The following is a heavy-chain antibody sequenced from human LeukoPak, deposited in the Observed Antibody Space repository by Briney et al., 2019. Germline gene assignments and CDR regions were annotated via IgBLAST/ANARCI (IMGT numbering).Heavy chain of an antibody. V-gene: IGHV4-39*01. CDR2: VSHSGTT. CDR1: GGSISSESYY. Sequence: SETLSLTCTVSGGSISSESYYWGWIRQPPGKGLEWIGTVSHSGTTSYNPSLRSRFTISVDTSKNQFSLRVTSVTAADTAMYYCARRPDVSGFCSGGSCSPFDDWGRGTLVTVSS. J-gene: IGHJ4*02. D-gene: IGHD2-15*01. CDR3: ARRPDVSGFCSGGSCSPFDD.